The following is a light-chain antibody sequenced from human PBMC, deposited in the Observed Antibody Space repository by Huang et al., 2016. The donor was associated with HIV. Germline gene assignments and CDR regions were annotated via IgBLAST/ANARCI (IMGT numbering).Light chain of an antibody. Sequence: DIQMTQSPSSLSASVGGRVTITCRATQDISSSLAWYQQKPGKAPTLLLSAASRLESGVPSRFGGSWTGTEYTLTIDSLQPEDFASYLCQQYYLTPYSFGQGTKLEI. CDR3: QQYYLTPYS. CDR1: QDISSS. V-gene: IGKV1-NL1*01. J-gene: IGKJ2*01. CDR2: AAS.